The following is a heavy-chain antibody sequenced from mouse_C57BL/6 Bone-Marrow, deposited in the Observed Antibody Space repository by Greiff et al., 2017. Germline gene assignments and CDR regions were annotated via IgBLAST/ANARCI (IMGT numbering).Heavy chain of an antibody. V-gene: IGHV5-4*03. CDR1: GFTFSSYA. J-gene: IGHJ3*01. CDR3: ARGLSIYYGNYLFAY. Sequence: EVKVVESGGGLVKPGGSLKLSCAASGFTFSSYAMSWVRQTPDKRLEWVATISDGGSYTYYPDNVKGRFTISRDNAKNNLYLQMSHLKSEDTAMYCGARGLSIYYGNYLFAYWGQGTLVTVSA. D-gene: IGHD2-1*01. CDR2: ISDGGSYT.